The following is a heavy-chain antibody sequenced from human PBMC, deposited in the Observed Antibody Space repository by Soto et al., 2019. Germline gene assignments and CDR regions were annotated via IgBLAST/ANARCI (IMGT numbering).Heavy chain of an antibody. CDR1: GDSIIGTHW. Sequence: PSETLSLTCAVSGDSIIGTHWWSWVRRPPGKGLEFIGETHHSRGTNYNPSLRSRVTISEDTSKNQFSLRLSSVTAADTAVFYCARLIHCKTTSCYFDYWGPGTLVTVSS. D-gene: IGHD2-2*01. CDR2: THHSRGT. CDR3: ARLIHCKTTSCYFDY. J-gene: IGHJ4*02. V-gene: IGHV4-4*02.